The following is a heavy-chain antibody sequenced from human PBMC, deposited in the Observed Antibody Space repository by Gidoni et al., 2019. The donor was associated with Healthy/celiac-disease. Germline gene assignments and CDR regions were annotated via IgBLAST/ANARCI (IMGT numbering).Heavy chain of an antibody. CDR3: ARDGGATRTFWY. D-gene: IGHD1-26*01. CDR1: GFTCSSYS. Sequence: EVQLVESGGGLVKPGGSVRLSCTASGFTCSSYSMNWVRQAPGKGLEWVSSISSSSSYIYYADSVKGRFTISRDNAKNSLYLQMNSLRAEDTAVYYCARDGGATRTFWYWGQGTLVTVSS. J-gene: IGHJ4*02. V-gene: IGHV3-21*01. CDR2: ISSSSSYI.